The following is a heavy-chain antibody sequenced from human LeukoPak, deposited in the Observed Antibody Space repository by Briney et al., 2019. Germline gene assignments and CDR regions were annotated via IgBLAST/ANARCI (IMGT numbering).Heavy chain of an antibody. CDR1: GFTFGKYW. CDR2: IKLDGSEK. Sequence: GGCLGLSCVASGFTFGKYWMSWVRQAPGKGLEWVANIKLDGSEKNYVDSVKGRFSISRDNTKNSLYLQMNSLRVEDTAVFYCARDQYDTWSRRGNFDSWGQGTLVIVSP. J-gene: IGHJ4*02. CDR3: ARDQYDTWSRRGNFDS. V-gene: IGHV3-7*03. D-gene: IGHD3-3*01.